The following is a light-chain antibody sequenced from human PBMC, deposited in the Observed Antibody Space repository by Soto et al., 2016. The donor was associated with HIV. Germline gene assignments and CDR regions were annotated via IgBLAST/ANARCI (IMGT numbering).Light chain of an antibody. CDR3: QQSYTTPLT. Sequence: DIQMTQSPSTLSASIGDRVTITCRASQSISNWLAWYQQKPGKAPKLLISTTSSLQSGVASRFSGSGSGAEFTLTISNLQPEDFATYYCQQSYTTPLTFGGGTKVEIK. J-gene: IGKJ4*01. V-gene: IGKV1-39*01. CDR2: TTS. CDR1: QSISNW.